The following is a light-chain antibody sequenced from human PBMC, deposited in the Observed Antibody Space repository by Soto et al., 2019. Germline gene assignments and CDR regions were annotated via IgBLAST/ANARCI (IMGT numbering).Light chain of an antibody. CDR3: QQYKNWPPWT. J-gene: IGKJ1*01. CDR1: QSVSTN. V-gene: IGKV3-15*01. CDR2: SAS. Sequence: ETVMTQSPATLSLSPGERATLSCRASQSVSTNLVWYQQRPGQAPRLLIYSASIRATDIHTRFSGSGSETEFTLTISSLQCEDSALYYCQQYKNWPPWTFGQGTKVEV.